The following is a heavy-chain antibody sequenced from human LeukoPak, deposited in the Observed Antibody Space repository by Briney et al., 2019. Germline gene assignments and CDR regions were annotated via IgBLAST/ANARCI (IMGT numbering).Heavy chain of an antibody. CDR2: IKYDGTVK. V-gene: IGHV3-7*01. D-gene: IGHD2-15*01. CDR3: ARDPDSSAFDY. J-gene: IGHJ4*02. Sequence: GGSLRLSWTASGINFGTSWMSWVRQSPGKGLEFLANIKYDGTVKNYLDSVKGRFTISRDNPKNSMYLQMDSLRAEDTAIYYCARDPDSSAFDYWGQGALVTVSS. CDR1: GINFGTSW.